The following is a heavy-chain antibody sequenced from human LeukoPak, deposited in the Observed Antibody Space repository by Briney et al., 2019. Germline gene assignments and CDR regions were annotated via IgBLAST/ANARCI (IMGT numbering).Heavy chain of an antibody. J-gene: IGHJ3*02. CDR3: ARGYYDRGSFDI. Sequence: SETLSLTCTVSGGSISSYYWSWIRQPPGKGLEWIGRIYISGSTNYNPSLKSRVTMSVDTSKNQFSLKLSSVTAADTAVYYCARGYYDRGSFDIWGQGTMVTVSS. CDR1: GGSISSYY. CDR2: IYISGST. V-gene: IGHV4-4*07. D-gene: IGHD3-22*01.